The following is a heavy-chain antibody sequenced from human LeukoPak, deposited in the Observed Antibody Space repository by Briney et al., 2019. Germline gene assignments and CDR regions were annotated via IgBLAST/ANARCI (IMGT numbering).Heavy chain of an antibody. CDR3: AKASHVLRFLEWLLPIDY. D-gene: IGHD3-3*01. CDR2: ISGSGGST. Sequence: GGSLRLSCAASGFTFSSYAMSWVRQAPGKGLEWVSAISGSGGSTYYADSVKGRFTISRDNSKNTLYLQMNSLRAEDTAVYYCAKASHVLRFLEWLLPIDYWGQGTLVTVSS. V-gene: IGHV3-23*01. J-gene: IGHJ4*02. CDR1: GFTFSSYA.